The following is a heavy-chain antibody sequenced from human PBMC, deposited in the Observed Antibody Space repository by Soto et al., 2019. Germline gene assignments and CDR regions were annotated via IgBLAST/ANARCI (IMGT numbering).Heavy chain of an antibody. V-gene: IGHV1-69*13. Sequence: SVKVSCKASGGTFSSYAISWVRQAPGQGLEWMGGIIPIFGTANYAQKFQGRVTITADESTSTAYMELSSLRSEDTAVYYCAIDSAGSSSSWYVDYYYYGMDVWGQGTTVTVSS. CDR1: GGTFSSYA. CDR3: AIDSAGSSSSWYVDYYYYGMDV. J-gene: IGHJ6*02. CDR2: IIPIFGTA. D-gene: IGHD6-13*01.